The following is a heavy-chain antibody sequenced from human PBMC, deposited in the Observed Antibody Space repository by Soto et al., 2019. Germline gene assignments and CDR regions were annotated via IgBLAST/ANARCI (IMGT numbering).Heavy chain of an antibody. D-gene: IGHD6-13*01. V-gene: IGHV3-64*01. J-gene: IGHJ4*02. Sequence: GGSLRLSCSGSGFTFSSYAMHWVRQAPGKGLEYVSAISSNGGSTYYANSVKGRFTISRDNSKNTLYLQMGSLRAEDMAVYYCARDLSRSWSRTGYYFDYWGQGTLVTVSS. CDR1: GFTFSSYA. CDR2: ISSNGGST. CDR3: ARDLSRSWSRTGYYFDY.